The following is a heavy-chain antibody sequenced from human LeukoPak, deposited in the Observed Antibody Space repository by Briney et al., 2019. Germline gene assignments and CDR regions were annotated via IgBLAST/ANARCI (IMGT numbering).Heavy chain of an antibody. CDR1: GGSFSGYY. CDR3: AKDSIFDY. CDR2: ISGSGGST. J-gene: IGHJ4*02. V-gene: IGHV3-23*01. Sequence: ETLSLTCAVYGGSFSGYYWSWVRQAPGKGLEWVSAISGSGGSTYYADSVKGRFTISRDNSKNTLYLQMNSLRAEDTAVYYCAKDSIFDYWGQGTLVTVSS. D-gene: IGHD6-6*01.